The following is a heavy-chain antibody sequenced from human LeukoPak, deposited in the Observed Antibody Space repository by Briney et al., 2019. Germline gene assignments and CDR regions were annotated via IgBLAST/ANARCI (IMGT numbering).Heavy chain of an antibody. V-gene: IGHV7-4-1*02. J-gene: IGHJ4*02. CDR2: INTNTGNP. CDR1: GYTFTVYA. D-gene: IGHD2-2*01. CDR3: ARDSRVVPAASFDY. Sequence: ASVKVSSKASGYTFTVYAMNWVRQAPGQGLEWMGWINTNTGNPTYAQGFTGRFVFSLNTSVSTAYLQISSLKAEDTAVYYCARDSRVVPAASFDYWGQGTLVTVSS.